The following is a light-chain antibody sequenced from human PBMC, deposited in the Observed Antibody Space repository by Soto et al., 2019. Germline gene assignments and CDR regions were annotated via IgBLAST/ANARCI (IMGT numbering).Light chain of an antibody. Sequence: EFVLTQSSSTLSVSTGERATLYCMASQSVSLNFACYLHTRGQRPGLLIYGASTRATGIPVSFCGCASGTEFTLTISILQSEVFTLYYCQLYNMGLLTFGHGTKVAIK. V-gene: IGKV3-15*01. CDR1: QSVSLN. CDR3: QLYNMGLLT. J-gene: IGKJ1*01. CDR2: GAS.